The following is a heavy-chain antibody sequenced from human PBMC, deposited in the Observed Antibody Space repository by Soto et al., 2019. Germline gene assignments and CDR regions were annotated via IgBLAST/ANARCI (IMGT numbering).Heavy chain of an antibody. J-gene: IGHJ4*02. Sequence: QVQLVQSGAEVKKPGSSVRVSCKASGDTFTFYSINWVRQAPGLGLEWMGRINPILSMSNYAQRFQGRVTMTADKSTSTAYRELSSLRSEDTAMYYCASSYGSGYRAFDYWGQGGLVTVSS. D-gene: IGHD3-10*01. CDR1: GDTFTFYS. V-gene: IGHV1-69*02. CDR3: ASSYGSGYRAFDY. CDR2: INPILSMS.